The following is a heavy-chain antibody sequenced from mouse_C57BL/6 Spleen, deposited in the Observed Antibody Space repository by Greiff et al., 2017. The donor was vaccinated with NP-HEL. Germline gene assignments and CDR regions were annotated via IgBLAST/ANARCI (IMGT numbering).Heavy chain of an antibody. Sequence: VQLQQSGPELVKPGDSVKISCKASGYSFTGYFMNWVMQSHGKSLEWIGRINPYNGDTFYNQKFKGTATLTVDKSSSTAHMELRSLTSEDSAVYYCARSRYDSLYYYAMDYWGQGTSVTVSS. D-gene: IGHD2-4*01. J-gene: IGHJ4*01. V-gene: IGHV1-20*01. CDR2: INPYNGDT. CDR3: ARSRYDSLYYYAMDY. CDR1: GYSFTGYF.